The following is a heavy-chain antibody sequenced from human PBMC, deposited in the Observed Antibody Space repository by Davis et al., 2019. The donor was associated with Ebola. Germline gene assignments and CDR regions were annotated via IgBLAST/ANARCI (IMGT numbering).Heavy chain of an antibody. CDR2: ISGSGGST. CDR1: GFTFSSYA. D-gene: IGHD2-2*01. CDR3: AKDPGSTSCYYGWDV. J-gene: IGHJ6*04. Sequence: PGGSLRLSCAASGFTFSSYAMSWVRQAPGKGLEWVSAISGSGGSTYYADSVKGRFTISRDNSKNTLYLQMNSLRAEDTAVYYCAKDPGSTSCYYGWDVWGKGTTVTVSS. V-gene: IGHV3-23*01.